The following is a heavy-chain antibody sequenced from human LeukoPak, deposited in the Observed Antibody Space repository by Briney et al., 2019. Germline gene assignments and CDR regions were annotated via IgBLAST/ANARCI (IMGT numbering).Heavy chain of an antibody. D-gene: IGHD3-10*01. Sequence: KPSETLSLTCTVSGGSISSYYWSWIRQPPGKGLEWIGYIYYNGNTNYNPSLKSRVTISLDKSKNQLSLKLTSVTAADTAVYFCARRYGSGSYRPDSWGQGTLVTVSS. J-gene: IGHJ5*01. CDR3: ARRYGSGSYRPDS. V-gene: IGHV4-59*01. CDR2: IYYNGNT. CDR1: GGSISSYY.